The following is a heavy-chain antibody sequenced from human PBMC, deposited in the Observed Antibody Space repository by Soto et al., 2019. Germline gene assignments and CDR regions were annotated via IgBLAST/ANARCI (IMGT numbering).Heavy chain of an antibody. D-gene: IGHD1-20*01. V-gene: IGHV3-23*01. J-gene: IGHJ4*02. CDR2: ITYNSVST. Sequence: GGSLRLSCAASGFTFRNFAMTWVRQAPGRGPEWVSTITYNSVSTYYTASVQGRFTISRDNSKDLLFLQMSSLRAEDTAVYYCAKLYKNAWPIDYWGQGGLVTVSS. CDR1: GFTFRNFA. CDR3: AKLYKNAWPIDY.